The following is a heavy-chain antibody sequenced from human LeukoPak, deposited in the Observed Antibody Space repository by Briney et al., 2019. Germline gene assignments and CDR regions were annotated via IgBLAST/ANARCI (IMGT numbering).Heavy chain of an antibody. Sequence: SETLSLTCSVSGGSISSSSYYWGWIRQPPGKGLEWIGSIYYSGSTYYNPSLKSRVTISVDTSKHQFSLKLSSVTAADTAVYYCARGRKVAAGLFYYYYYYYMDVWGKGTTVTVSS. CDR1: GGSISSSSYY. CDR3: ARGRKVAAGLFYYYYYYYMDV. CDR2: IYYSGST. J-gene: IGHJ6*03. V-gene: IGHV4-39*01. D-gene: IGHD6-13*01.